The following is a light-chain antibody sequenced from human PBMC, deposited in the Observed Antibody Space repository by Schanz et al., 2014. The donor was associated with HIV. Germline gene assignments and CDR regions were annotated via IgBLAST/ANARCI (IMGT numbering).Light chain of an antibody. Sequence: QSVLTQPPSASGTPGQRVTISCSGGSSNLGSNAVSWYHQLPGTAPKLLIQADIQRPSRVPDRFLGSKSGTSASLAISGLQSEDEADYYCAAWDDTVKGYVFGVGTKLTVL. V-gene: IGLV1-44*01. CDR2: ADI. CDR3: AAWDDTVKGYV. CDR1: SSNLGSNA. J-gene: IGLJ1*01.